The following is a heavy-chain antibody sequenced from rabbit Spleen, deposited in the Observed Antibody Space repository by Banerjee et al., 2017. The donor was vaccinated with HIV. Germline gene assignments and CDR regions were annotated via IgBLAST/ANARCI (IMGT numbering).Heavy chain of an antibody. CDR3: ARGVYDDYDTYYFDL. D-gene: IGHD2-1*01. Sequence: QEQLVESGGGLVQPEGSLTLTCKASGFDFSSSDYICWVRQAPGKGLEWISCIAGSSSGFTYSATWAKGRFTCSKTSSTTVTLQMTSLTVADTATYFCARGVYDDYDTYYFDLWGQGTLVTVS. CDR1: GFDFSSSDY. V-gene: IGHV1S45*01. CDR2: IAGSSSGFT. J-gene: IGHJ4*01.